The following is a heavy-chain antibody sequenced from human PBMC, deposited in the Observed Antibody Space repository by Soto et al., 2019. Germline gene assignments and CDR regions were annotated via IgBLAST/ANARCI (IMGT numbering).Heavy chain of an antibody. V-gene: IGHV3-74*01. D-gene: IGHD5-18*01. J-gene: IGHJ6*02. CDR2: INSDGSST. Sequence: EVQLVESGGGLVQPGGSLRLSCAASGFTFSGYWMHWVRQAPGKGLVWVSRINSDGSSTSYADSVKGRFTISRDKAKNTLYLEMNSLRAEDTAVYYCARCGYTYGYDGDVWGQGTTVTVSS. CDR3: ARCGYTYGYDGDV. CDR1: GFTFSGYW.